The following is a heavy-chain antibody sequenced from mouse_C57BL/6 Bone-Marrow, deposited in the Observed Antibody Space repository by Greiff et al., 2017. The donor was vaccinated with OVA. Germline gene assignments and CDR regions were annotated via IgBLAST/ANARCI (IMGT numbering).Heavy chain of an antibody. Sequence: EVKLVESGPELVKPGASVTIPCKASGYTFTDYNMDWVKQSHGKSLEWIGDINPNNGGTIYNQKFKGKATLTVDKSSSTAYMELRSLTSEDTAVYYCALITTVVGAYWGQGTLVTVSA. CDR2: INPNNGGT. J-gene: IGHJ3*01. CDR3: ALITTVVGAY. D-gene: IGHD1-1*01. CDR1: GYTFTDYN. V-gene: IGHV1-18*01.